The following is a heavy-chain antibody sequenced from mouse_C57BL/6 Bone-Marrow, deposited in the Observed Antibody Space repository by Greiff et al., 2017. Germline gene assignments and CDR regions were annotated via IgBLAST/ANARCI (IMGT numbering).Heavy chain of an antibody. Sequence: VKLMESGAELARPGASVKLSCKASGYTFTSYGISWVKQRTGQGLEWIGEIYPRSGNTYYNEKFKGKATLTADKSSSTAYMELRSLTSEDSAVYFCARRPYYYGSSYWFAYWGQGTLITVSA. CDR3: ARRPYYYGSSYWFAY. CDR1: GYTFTSYG. CDR2: IYPRSGNT. J-gene: IGHJ3*01. D-gene: IGHD1-1*01. V-gene: IGHV1-81*01.